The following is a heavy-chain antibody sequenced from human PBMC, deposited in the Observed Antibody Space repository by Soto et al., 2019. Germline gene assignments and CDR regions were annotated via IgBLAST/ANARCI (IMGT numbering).Heavy chain of an antibody. CDR2: IYRTGST. CDR1: AGCFTSNNW. D-gene: IGHD1-7*01. CDR3: ASRDPGTSVDY. V-gene: IGHV4-4*02. Sequence: SQTLSLTCAVSAGCFTSNNWWTWVRQPPGQGLEWIGEIYRTGSTNYNPSLKSRVTISLDKSENQFSLKVTSLTAADTAVYYCASRDPGTSVDYWGQGTLVTVSS. J-gene: IGHJ4*02.